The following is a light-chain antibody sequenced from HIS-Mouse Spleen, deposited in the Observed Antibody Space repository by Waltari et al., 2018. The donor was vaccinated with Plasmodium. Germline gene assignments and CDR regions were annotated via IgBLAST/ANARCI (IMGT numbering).Light chain of an antibody. Sequence: QPALTQPASVSGSPGQSITISCTGTSSDVGGYNYVSWYQQHPGTAPNLMIHDVRNRPSGVSNRFSGSKSGNTASLTISGLHAEDEAYYYCSSYTSSSTVVFGGWTKLTVL. CDR3: SSYTSSSTVV. CDR2: DVR. J-gene: IGLJ2*01. CDR1: SSDVGGYNY. V-gene: IGLV2-14*03.